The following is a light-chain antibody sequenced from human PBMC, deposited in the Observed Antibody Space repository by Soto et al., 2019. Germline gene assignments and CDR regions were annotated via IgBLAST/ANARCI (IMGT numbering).Light chain of an antibody. V-gene: IGLV1-51*01. J-gene: IGLJ2*01. CDR3: GMWDSSLSVVV. CDR1: SSNI. CDR2: DNN. Sequence: QSVLTQPPSVSAAPGQMVTISCSGSSSNIVSWYQQLPGTAPKLLIYDNNKRPSGIPDRFSGSKYGTSATLGITGLQTGDEADYYCGMWDSSLSVVVFGGGTKVTVL.